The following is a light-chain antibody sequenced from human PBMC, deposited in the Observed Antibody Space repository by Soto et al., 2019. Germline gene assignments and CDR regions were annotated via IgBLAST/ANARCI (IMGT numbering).Light chain of an antibody. CDR2: DAS. CDR1: QSISRL. Sequence: DIQMTQSPSTLSASVGDRVTITCRASQSISRLLAWYQQKPGKAPKVLIYDASCLESGVPSRFSGSGFGTEFTLTISSLKPDDFSTYYWQLYHSPITFGEGTRLEIQ. V-gene: IGKV1-5*01. J-gene: IGKJ5*01. CDR3: QLYHSPIT.